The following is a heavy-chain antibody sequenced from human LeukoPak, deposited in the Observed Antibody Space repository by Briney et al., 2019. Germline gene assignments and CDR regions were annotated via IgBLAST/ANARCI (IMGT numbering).Heavy chain of an antibody. Sequence: SETLSLTCTVSGGSISSYYWSWIRQPAGKGLEWIGRIYTSGSTNYNPSLKSRVTMSVDTSKNQFSLKLSSVTAADTAVYYCARSGEILEWLLSGYFDYWGQGTLVTVSS. J-gene: IGHJ4*02. D-gene: IGHD3-3*01. V-gene: IGHV4-4*07. CDR3: ARSGEILEWLLSGYFDY. CDR1: GGSISSYY. CDR2: IYTSGST.